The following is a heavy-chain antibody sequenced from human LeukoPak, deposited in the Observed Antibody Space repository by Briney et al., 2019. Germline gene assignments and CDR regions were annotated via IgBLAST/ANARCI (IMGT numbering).Heavy chain of an antibody. J-gene: IGHJ3*02. Sequence: GGSLRLSCAASGFTFSSYAMSWVRQAPGKGLEWVSAISGSGGSTYYADSVKGRFTISRDNSKNTLYLQMISLRAEDTAVYYCAKDLAYCGGDCSLGAFDIWGQGTMVTVSS. CDR3: AKDLAYCGGDCSLGAFDI. D-gene: IGHD2-21*02. CDR1: GFTFSSYA. CDR2: ISGSGGST. V-gene: IGHV3-23*01.